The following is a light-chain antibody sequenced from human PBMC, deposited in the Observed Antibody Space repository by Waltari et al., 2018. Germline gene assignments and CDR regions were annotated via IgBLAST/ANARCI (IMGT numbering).Light chain of an antibody. J-gene: IGLJ1*01. CDR3: ASYIGRNIRV. CDR1: SRDIGAYDL. Sequence: QSALTQPASVFGSPGQSITIPCSGSSRDIGAYDLVSWYQQHPGKAPKLMTYDVSKRPSGVSDRFSGSKSGNTASLTISGLQAEDEADYYCASYIGRNIRVFGTGTMVTVL. V-gene: IGLV2-14*01. CDR2: DVS.